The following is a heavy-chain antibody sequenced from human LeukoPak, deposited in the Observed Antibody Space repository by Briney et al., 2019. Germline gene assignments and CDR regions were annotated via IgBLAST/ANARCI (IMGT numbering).Heavy chain of an antibody. Sequence: GGSLRLSCAASGFTFSTYLMSWVRQAPGKGLEWVANIKQDGSEKYYVDSVKGRFTISRDNAKNSLYLQMNSLRAEDTAMYYCARDSAGNDYWGQGTLVTVSS. D-gene: IGHD6-13*01. J-gene: IGHJ4*02. CDR2: IKQDGSEK. CDR3: ARDSAGNDY. CDR1: GFTFSTYL. V-gene: IGHV3-7*01.